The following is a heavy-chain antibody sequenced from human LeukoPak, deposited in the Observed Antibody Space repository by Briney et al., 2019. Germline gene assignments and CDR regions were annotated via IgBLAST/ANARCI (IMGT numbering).Heavy chain of an antibody. CDR1: GFTFDDYA. CDR2: ISWNSGSI. D-gene: IGHD6-19*01. V-gene: IGHV3-9*01. Sequence: GGSLRLSCAASGFTFDDYAMHWVRQAPGKGLEWVSGISWNSGSIGYADSVKGRFTISRDNAKNSLYLQMNSLRAEDTALYYCAKDIQPPGQWLVLDAFDIWGQGTMVTVSS. J-gene: IGHJ3*02. CDR3: AKDIQPPGQWLVLDAFDI.